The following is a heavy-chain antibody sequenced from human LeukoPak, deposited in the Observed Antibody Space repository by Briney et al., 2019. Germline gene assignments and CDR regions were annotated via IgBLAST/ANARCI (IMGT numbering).Heavy chain of an antibody. J-gene: IGHJ4*02. CDR1: GFTLRSYG. CDR3: AKDRDASAFDY. CDR2: ITYDGSNK. D-gene: IGHD1-26*01. V-gene: IGHV3-30*18. Sequence: PGRSLRLSCAASGFTLRSYGMHWVRQAPGKGLEWVAVITYDGSNKYYADSVKGRFTISRDNSKNTLYLQMNSLRAEDTAVYYCAKDRDASAFDYWGQGTLVTVSS.